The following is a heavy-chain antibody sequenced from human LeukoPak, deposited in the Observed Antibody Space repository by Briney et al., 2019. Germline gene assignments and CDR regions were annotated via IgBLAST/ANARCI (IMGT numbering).Heavy chain of an antibody. CDR2: INPNSGGT. Sequence: ASVKVSCKASGYTFTGYYMHWVRQAPGQGLEWMGWINPNSGGTDSAQKFLGRVTMTRDTSISTAYMELSRLRSDDTAVYYCARVSGRSGSTGSPRWFDPWGQGTLVTVSS. D-gene: IGHD1-1*01. CDR3: ARVSGRSGSTGSPRWFDP. V-gene: IGHV1-2*02. J-gene: IGHJ5*02. CDR1: GYTFTGYY.